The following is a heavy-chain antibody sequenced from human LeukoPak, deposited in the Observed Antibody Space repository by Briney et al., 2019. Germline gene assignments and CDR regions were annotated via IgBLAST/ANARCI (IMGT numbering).Heavy chain of an antibody. CDR1: GFTFSSYG. V-gene: IGHV3-30*18. J-gene: IGHJ6*02. CDR3: AKDDYYYYGMDV. CDR2: ISYDGSNK. Sequence: GRSLRLCCAASGFTFSSYGMHWVRQAPGKGLEWVAVISYDGSNKYYADSVKGRFTISRDNSKNTLYLQMNSLRAEDTAVYYCAKDDYYYYGMDVWGQGTTVTVSS.